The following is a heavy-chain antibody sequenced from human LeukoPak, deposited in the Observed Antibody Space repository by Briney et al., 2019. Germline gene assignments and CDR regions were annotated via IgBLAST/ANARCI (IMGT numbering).Heavy chain of an antibody. V-gene: IGHV1-18*04. J-gene: IGHJ4*02. D-gene: IGHD5-12*01. CDR1: GYTFTSYG. CDR3: ARRGGYSGYDAMIDY. Sequence: ASVKVSCKASGYTFTSYGISWVRQAPGQGLEWMGWISAYNGNTNYAQKLQGRVTMTTDTSTSTAYMELRGLRSDDTVVYYCARRGGYSGYDAMIDYWGQGTLVTVSS. CDR2: ISAYNGNT.